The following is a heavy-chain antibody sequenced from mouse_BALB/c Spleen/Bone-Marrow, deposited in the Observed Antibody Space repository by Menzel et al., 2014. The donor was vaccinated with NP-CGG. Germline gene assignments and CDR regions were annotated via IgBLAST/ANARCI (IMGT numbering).Heavy chain of an antibody. CDR2: IAPGSGST. Sequence: DLVKPGASVKLSCKASGYTFTSYWINWIKQRPGQGLEWIGRIAPGSGSTYYNEMFKGKATLTVDTSSSTAYIQPSSLPSEEAAVNFGARFPIYYGNYGAMDYWGQGTSVTVSS. CDR1: GYTFTSYW. D-gene: IGHD2-1*01. V-gene: IGHV1S41*01. CDR3: ARFPIYYGNYGAMDY. J-gene: IGHJ4*01.